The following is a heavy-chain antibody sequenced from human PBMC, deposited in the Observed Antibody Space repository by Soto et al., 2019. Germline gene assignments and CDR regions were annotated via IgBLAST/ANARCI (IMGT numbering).Heavy chain of an antibody. CDR2: IFSNDEK. V-gene: IGHV2-26*01. J-gene: IGHJ6*02. D-gene: IGHD2-2*01. Sequence: QVTLKESGPVLVKPTETLTLTCTVSGFSLSNARMGVSWIRQPPGKALEWLAHIFSNDEKSYSTSLKSRLTISKDTSKRQVVLTMTNMDPVDTATYYCARIQCISTSCYYYYYYGMDVWGQGTTVTVSS. CDR1: GFSLSNARMG. CDR3: ARIQCISTSCYYYYYYGMDV.